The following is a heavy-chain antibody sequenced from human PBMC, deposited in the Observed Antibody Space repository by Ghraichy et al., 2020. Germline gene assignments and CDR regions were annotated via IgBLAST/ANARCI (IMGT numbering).Heavy chain of an antibody. CDR2: ISSSGSTI. J-gene: IGHJ5*02. D-gene: IGHD3-9*01. V-gene: IGHV3-48*03. CDR1: GFTFSSYE. Sequence: GGSLRLSCAASGFTFSSYEMNWVRQAPGKGLEWVSYISSSGSTIYYADSVKGRFTISRDNAKNSLYLQMNSLRAEDTAVYYCARGRRYDILTGYYPTNWFDPWGQGTLVTVSA. CDR3: ARGRRYDILTGYYPTNWFDP.